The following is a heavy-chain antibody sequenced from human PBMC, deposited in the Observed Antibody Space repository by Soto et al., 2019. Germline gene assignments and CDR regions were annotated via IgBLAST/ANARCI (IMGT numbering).Heavy chain of an antibody. CDR1: GFTFSSYA. CDR2: ISGSGGST. V-gene: IGHV3-23*01. Sequence: GGSLRLSCAASGFTFSSYAMSWVRQAPGKGLEWVSAISGSGGSTYYADSVKGRFTISRDNSKNTLYLQMNSLRAEDTAVYYCAKVHPDSIAARSPFDYWGQGTLVTVSS. J-gene: IGHJ4*02. CDR3: AKVHPDSIAARSPFDY. D-gene: IGHD6-6*01.